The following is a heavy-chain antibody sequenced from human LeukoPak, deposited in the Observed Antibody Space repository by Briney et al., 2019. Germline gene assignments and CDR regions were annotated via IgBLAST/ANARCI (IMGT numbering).Heavy chain of an antibody. CDR1: GFTFSSHW. D-gene: IGHD2-15*01. J-gene: IGHJ3*02. CDR3: ARSKCWYSTDAFDI. Sequence: LAGGSLRLSCAASGFTFSSHWMHWVRHAPGKGLVWVSRINGDGSNTTYADSVKGRFTISRDNAKNTLYLQMNSLRAEDTAVYHCARSKCWYSTDAFDIWGQGTMVTVSS. CDR2: INGDGSNT. V-gene: IGHV3-74*03.